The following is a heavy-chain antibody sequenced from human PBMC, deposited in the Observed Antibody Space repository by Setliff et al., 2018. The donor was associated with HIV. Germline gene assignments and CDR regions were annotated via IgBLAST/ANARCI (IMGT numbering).Heavy chain of an antibody. V-gene: IGHV3-7*03. CDR2: IKKDGSEI. Sequence: SGGSLGLSCAASGFTFSNFWMDWVRQAPGKGLEWVATIKKDGSEIYYVDSVKGRFTISRDNARTSLYLEMSSLRVEDTAVYLCANLWEVGAWGQGTLVTVSS. CDR3: ANLWEVGA. CDR1: GFTFSNFW. D-gene: IGHD1-26*01. J-gene: IGHJ5*02.